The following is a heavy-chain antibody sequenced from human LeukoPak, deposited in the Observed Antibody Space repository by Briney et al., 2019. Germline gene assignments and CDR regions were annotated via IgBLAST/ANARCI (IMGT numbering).Heavy chain of an antibody. D-gene: IGHD3-22*01. CDR3: ATASRGYVDY. Sequence: GGSLRLSCAASGFTFSNAYMNWVRQAPGKGLEWVGRIKRKTDGGTTDYAAPVKGRFTISRDDSKNTLFLQMNSLKTEDTAMYYCATASRGYVDYWGQGTLVTVSS. V-gene: IGHV3-15*07. J-gene: IGHJ4*02. CDR1: GFTFSNAY. CDR2: IKRKTDGGTT.